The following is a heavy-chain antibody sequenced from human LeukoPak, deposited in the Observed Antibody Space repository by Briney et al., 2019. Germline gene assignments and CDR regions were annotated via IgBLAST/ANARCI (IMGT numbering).Heavy chain of an antibody. J-gene: IGHJ4*02. V-gene: IGHV1-2*02. CDR2: IRSNSGAT. CDR1: GYTFTDYY. D-gene: IGHD1-26*01. Sequence: GASVKVSCKTSGYTFTDYYMHWVRQAPGQGLEWMGWIRSNSGATNYAQKFQGTVTMTRDTSITTAYMELSRLTSDDTAVYYCAAERGGSYRLGYWGQGTLVTVSS. CDR3: AAERGGSYRLGY.